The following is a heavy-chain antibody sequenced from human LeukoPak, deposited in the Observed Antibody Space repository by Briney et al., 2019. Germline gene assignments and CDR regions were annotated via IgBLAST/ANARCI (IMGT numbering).Heavy chain of an antibody. J-gene: IGHJ4*02. Sequence: PGGCLRLSCAAAGFTLTAYSMSCVRHAPGKRLEWVANIKQDGSEKYYVGSVKGRFTISRDNAKNSLYLQMNSVKAEDTAVYYCARDPGPRVPPGSYSDYWGQGSLVTVSS. CDR2: IKQDGSEK. D-gene: IGHD1-26*01. V-gene: IGHV3-7*01. CDR1: GFTLTAYS. CDR3: ARDPGPRVPPGSYSDY.